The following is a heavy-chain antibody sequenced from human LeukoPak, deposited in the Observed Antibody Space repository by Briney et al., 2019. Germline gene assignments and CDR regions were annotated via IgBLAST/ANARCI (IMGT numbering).Heavy chain of an antibody. CDR3: ARVSRGAAAGFDY. J-gene: IGHJ4*02. CDR2: IYYGVST. CDR1: GGSISSYY. Sequence: SETLSLTCTVSGGSISSYYWSWIRQPPGKGLEWIGYIYYGVSTNYNPSLKSRVTISVDTSKNQFSLKLTSVTAADTAVYYCARVSRGAAAGFDYWGQGTLVTVSS. D-gene: IGHD6-13*01. V-gene: IGHV4-59*08.